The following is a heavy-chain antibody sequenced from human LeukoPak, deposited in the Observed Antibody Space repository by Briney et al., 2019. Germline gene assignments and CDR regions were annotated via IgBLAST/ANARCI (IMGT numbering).Heavy chain of an antibody. J-gene: IGHJ4*02. Sequence: GESLKISCKGSGYSSTSYWIGWVRQMPGKGLEWMGIIYPGDSDTRYSPSFQGQVTISADKSISTAYLQWSSLKASDTAMYYCARHTVNSGRYPDYWGQGTLVTVSS. V-gene: IGHV5-51*01. D-gene: IGHD3-10*01. CDR3: ARHTVNSGRYPDY. CDR1: GYSSTSYW. CDR2: IYPGDSDT.